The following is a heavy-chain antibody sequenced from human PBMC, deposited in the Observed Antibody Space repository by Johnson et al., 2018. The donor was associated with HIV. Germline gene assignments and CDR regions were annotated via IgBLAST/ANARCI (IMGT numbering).Heavy chain of an antibody. Sequence: VQLVESGGGLVQPGGSLRLSCAASGFTFSSYWMSWVRQAPGKGLEWVSSISDSGGKTYYADSVKGRLTISRDNSKNSLYLQMDSLRPDDTALYYCARGRKDIEVADGLDNDAFDIWGQGTMVTVSS. CDR2: ISDSGGKT. CDR3: ARGRKDIEVADGLDNDAFDI. CDR1: GFTFSSYW. V-gene: IGHV3-23*04. J-gene: IGHJ3*02. D-gene: IGHD2-2*01.